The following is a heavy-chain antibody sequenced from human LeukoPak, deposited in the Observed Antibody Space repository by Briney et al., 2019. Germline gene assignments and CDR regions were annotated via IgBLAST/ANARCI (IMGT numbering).Heavy chain of an antibody. CDR3: ARDLEKVRYSSSWSPFDY. CDR2: VNAGNGNT. V-gene: IGHV1-3*01. Sequence: ASVKVSCKASGYTFTSYAMHWVRQAPGQRLEWMGWVNAGNGNTKYSQKFQGRVTITRDTSASTAYMELSSLRSEDTAVYYCARDLEKVRYSSSWSPFDYWGQGTLVTVSS. D-gene: IGHD6-13*01. CDR1: GYTFTSYA. J-gene: IGHJ4*02.